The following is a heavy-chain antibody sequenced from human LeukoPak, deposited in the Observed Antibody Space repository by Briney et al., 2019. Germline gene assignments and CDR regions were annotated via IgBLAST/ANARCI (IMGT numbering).Heavy chain of an antibody. V-gene: IGHV3-11*01. CDR3: AREQQLPHYYYYYGMDV. CDR1: GFTFSDYY. Sequence: PGGSLRLSCAASGFTFSDYYMSWIRQAPGKGLEWVSYISSSGSTIYYADSVKGRFTISRDNVKNSLYLQMNSLRAEDTAVYYCAREQQLPHYYYYYGMDVWGQGTTVTVSS. CDR2: ISSSGSTI. J-gene: IGHJ6*02. D-gene: IGHD6-13*01.